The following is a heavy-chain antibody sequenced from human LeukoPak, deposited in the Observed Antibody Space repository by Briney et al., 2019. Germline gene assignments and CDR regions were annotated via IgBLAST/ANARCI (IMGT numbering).Heavy chain of an antibody. J-gene: IGHJ4*02. CDR1: GFTFSSYS. CDR2: ISSSSSYI. D-gene: IGHD2-15*01. CDR3: ARDFIPYRSGGSCYFDY. Sequence: PGGSLRLSCAASGFTFSSYSMNWVRQAPGKGLEWVSSISSSSSYIYYADSVKGRFTISRDNAKNSLYLQMNSLRAEDTAVYYCARDFIPYRSGGSCYFDYWGQGTLVTVSS. V-gene: IGHV3-21*01.